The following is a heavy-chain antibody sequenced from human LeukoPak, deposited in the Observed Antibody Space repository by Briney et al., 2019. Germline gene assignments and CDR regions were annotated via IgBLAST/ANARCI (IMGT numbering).Heavy chain of an antibody. CDR1: GYTLTELS. J-gene: IGHJ4*02. V-gene: IGHV1-24*01. CDR2: FDPEDGET. D-gene: IGHD3-10*01. CDR3: ATAPRLLWFGESAYYFDY. Sequence: ASVKVSCKVSGYTLTELSMHWVRQAPGKGLEWMGGFDPEDGETIYAQKFQGRVTMTEDTSTDTAYMELSSLRSEDTAVYYCATAPRLLWFGESAYYFDYWGQGTLVTVSS.